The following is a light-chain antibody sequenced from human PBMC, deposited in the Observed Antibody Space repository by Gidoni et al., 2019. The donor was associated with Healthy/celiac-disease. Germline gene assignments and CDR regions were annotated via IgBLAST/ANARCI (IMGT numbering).Light chain of an antibody. J-gene: IGKJ4*01. CDR1: QDISNY. V-gene: IGKV1-33*01. Sequence: EIQMTQSPSSLSASVGDRVTITCQAIQDISNYLNWYQQKPGKAPKLLIYDASNLETGVPSRFSGSGSGTDFTFTISSLQPEDIATYYCQQYDNLPHFGGGTKVEIK. CDR3: QQYDNLPH. CDR2: DAS.